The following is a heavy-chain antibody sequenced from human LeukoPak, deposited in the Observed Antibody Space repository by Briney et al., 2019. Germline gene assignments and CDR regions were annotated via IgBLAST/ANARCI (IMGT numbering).Heavy chain of an antibody. CDR2: INTDGSST. Sequence: GGSLRLSCAVSGFXFSSYWIHWVRQAPGKGLVWVSRINTDGSSTTYADSVKGRFTISRDNAKNTLYLQMNSLRADDTSIYYCARGYSGSYRVDYWGQGTLVTVSS. J-gene: IGHJ4*02. CDR1: GFXFSSYW. D-gene: IGHD1-26*01. CDR3: ARGYSGSYRVDY. V-gene: IGHV3-74*01.